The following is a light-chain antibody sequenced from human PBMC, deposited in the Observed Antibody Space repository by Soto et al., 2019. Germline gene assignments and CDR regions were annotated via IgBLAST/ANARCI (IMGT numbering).Light chain of an antibody. CDR3: CTYAGSSTLV. V-gene: IGLV2-23*02. CDR2: EVS. J-gene: IGLJ1*01. Sequence: QSALTQPASVSGSPGQSITISCTGTSSDVGSYNLVSWYQQHPGKAPKLVIYEVSKRPSGVSNRFSGSKSGNTSSLTISGLQAEDEAHYYCCTYAGSSTLVFGTGTKLTVL. CDR1: SSDVGSYNL.